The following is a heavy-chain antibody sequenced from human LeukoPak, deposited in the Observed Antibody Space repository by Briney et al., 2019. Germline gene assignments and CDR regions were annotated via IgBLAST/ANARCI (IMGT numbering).Heavy chain of an antibody. CDR2: IIPIFGTA. Sequence: EASVKVSCKASGGTFSSYAISWVRQAPGQGLEWMGGIIPIFGTANYAQKFQGRVTITADESTSTAYMELSSPRSEDTAVYYCARDLNDYGDHPNFDYWGQGTLVTVSS. CDR1: GGTFSSYA. CDR3: ARDLNDYGDHPNFDY. J-gene: IGHJ4*02. D-gene: IGHD4-17*01. V-gene: IGHV1-69*13.